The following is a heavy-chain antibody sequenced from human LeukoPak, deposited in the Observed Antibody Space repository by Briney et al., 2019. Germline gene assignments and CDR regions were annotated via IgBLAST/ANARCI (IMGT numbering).Heavy chain of an antibody. CDR1: GFTVSSNY. J-gene: IGHJ3*02. V-gene: IGHV3-66*02. CDR2: IYSGGST. Sequence: PGGPLRLSCAASGFTVSSNYMSWVRQAPGKGLEWVSVIYSGGSTYYADSVKGRFTISRDNSKNTLYLQMNSLRAEDTAVYYCAREGGDGYNIDAFDIWGQGTMVTVSS. D-gene: IGHD5-24*01. CDR3: AREGGDGYNIDAFDI.